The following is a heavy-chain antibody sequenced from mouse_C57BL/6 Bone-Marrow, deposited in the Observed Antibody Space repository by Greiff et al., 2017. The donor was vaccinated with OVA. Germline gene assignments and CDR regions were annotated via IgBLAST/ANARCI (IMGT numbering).Heavy chain of an antibody. CDR2: IFPGSGST. J-gene: IGHJ1*03. Sequence: LQQSGPELVKPGASVKISCKASGYTFTDYYINWVKQRPGQGLEWIGWIFPGSGSTYYNEKFKGKATLTVDKSSRTAYMLLSHLTSQDSAVYFCARVYYGSYSWYIDVWGTGTRVTVSS. CDR3: ARVYYGSYSWYIDV. CDR1: GYTFTDYY. D-gene: IGHD1-1*01. V-gene: IGHV1-75*01.